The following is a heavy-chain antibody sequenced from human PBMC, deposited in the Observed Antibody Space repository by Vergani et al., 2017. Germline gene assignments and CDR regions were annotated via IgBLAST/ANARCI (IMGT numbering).Heavy chain of an antibody. CDR1: GFSFGDSA. V-gene: IGHV3-49*04. CDR2: IRNKAYGGTT. CDR3: SRGRGYSFGYSDY. J-gene: IGHJ4*02. Sequence: QLVESGGGLVPPGRSLRLSCAASGFSFGDSAMTWVRQAPGKGLGWVAFIRNKAYGGTTEYAASVKGRFTISRDDSKRLAYLQLSGLKTEDTAVYFCSRGRGYSFGYSDYWGQGTLVTVSS. D-gene: IGHD5-18*01.